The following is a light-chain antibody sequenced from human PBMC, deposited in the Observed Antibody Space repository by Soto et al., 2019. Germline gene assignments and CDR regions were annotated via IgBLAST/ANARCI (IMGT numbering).Light chain of an antibody. J-gene: IGKJ1*01. CDR1: QSISSY. Sequence: DMQMTQSPSSLSASVGDRVTITCRASQSISSYLNWYQQKPGKAPKLLIYPASSLQSGVPSRFSGSGSGTDFTLTISSLQPEDFATYYCQQSYSTPPTFGQGTKVDIK. CDR3: QQSYSTPPT. CDR2: PAS. V-gene: IGKV1-39*01.